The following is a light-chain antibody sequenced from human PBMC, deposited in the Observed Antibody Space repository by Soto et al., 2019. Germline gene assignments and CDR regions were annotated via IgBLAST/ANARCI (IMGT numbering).Light chain of an antibody. Sequence: QSALTQPASVSGSPGQSITISCTGTSSDVGGYNYVSWYQQHPGKAPKLMIYEVSNRPSGVSNRFSGSKSGNTASLTISGLQAEDEAHYYCSSYTSGSTRVFGGGTKLTVL. V-gene: IGLV2-14*01. J-gene: IGLJ3*02. CDR3: SSYTSGSTRV. CDR1: SSDVGGYNY. CDR2: EVS.